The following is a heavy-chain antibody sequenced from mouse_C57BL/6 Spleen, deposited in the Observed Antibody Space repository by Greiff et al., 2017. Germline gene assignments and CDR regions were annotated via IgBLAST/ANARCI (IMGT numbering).Heavy chain of an antibody. J-gene: IGHJ2*01. D-gene: IGHD1-1*01. V-gene: IGHV1-52*01. CDR3: ARVNYYGGKGY. CDR1: GCTFTSYW. Sequence: QVQLQQPGAELVRPGSSVKLSCKASGCTFTSYWMHWVKQRPIQGLEWIGNIDPSDSETHYNQKFKDKATLTVDKSSSTAYMQLSSLTSEDSAVYYCARVNYYGGKGYWGQGTTLTVSS. CDR2: IDPSDSET.